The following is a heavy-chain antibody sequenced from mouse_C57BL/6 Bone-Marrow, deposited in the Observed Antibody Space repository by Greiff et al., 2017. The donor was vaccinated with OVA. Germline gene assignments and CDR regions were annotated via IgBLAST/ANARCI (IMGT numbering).Heavy chain of an antibody. J-gene: IGHJ4*01. CDR1: GYAFTNYL. V-gene: IGHV1-54*01. CDR2: INPGDGDT. CDR3: ARSPLDY. Sequence: VQLQQSGAELVRPGTSVKVSCKASGYAFTNYLIEWVKQRPGQGLEWIGVINPGDGDTNYNGKFKGKATLTADKSSSTAYMQLSSLTSEDSAVYFCARSPLDYWGQGTSVTVSS.